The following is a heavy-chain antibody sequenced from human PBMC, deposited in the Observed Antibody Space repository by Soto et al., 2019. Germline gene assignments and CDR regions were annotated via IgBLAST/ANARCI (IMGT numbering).Heavy chain of an antibody. V-gene: IGHV3-30-3*01. Sequence: QVQLVESGGGVVQPGRSLRLSCAASGFTFSSYAMHWVRQAPGKGLEWVAVISYDGSNKYYADSVKGRFTISRDNSKNTLYLQMNSLRAEDTAVYYCARGDVLRFLEWFREKYSWFDPWGQGTLVTVSS. D-gene: IGHD3-3*01. CDR1: GFTFSSYA. J-gene: IGHJ5*02. CDR3: ARGDVLRFLEWFREKYSWFDP. CDR2: ISYDGSNK.